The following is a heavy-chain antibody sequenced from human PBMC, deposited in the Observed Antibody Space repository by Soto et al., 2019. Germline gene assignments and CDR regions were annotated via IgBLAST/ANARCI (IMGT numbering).Heavy chain of an antibody. CDR3: ARVYRLYDYIWGSYLRTFDY. CDR1: GGTFSSYT. D-gene: IGHD3-16*02. V-gene: IGHV1-69*02. J-gene: IGHJ4*02. Sequence: SVKVSCKASGGTFSSYTISWVRQAPGQGLEWMGRIIPILGIANYAQKFQGRVTITADKSTSTAYMELSSLRSEDTAVYYCARVYRLYDYIWGSYLRTFDYWGQGTLVTVSS. CDR2: IIPILGIA.